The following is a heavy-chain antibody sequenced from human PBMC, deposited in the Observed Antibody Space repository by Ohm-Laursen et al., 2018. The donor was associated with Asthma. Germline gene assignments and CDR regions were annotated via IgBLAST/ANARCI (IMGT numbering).Heavy chain of an antibody. D-gene: IGHD3-22*01. CDR1: GDSINSGNNY. CDR3: ARGAFYYESTGYYFFDH. CDR2: IYYSGLT. Sequence: SETLSLTCNVSGDSINSGNNYWSWIRQHPGKGLEWIGYIYYSGLTYSNPSLRSRVIISVDTSKNQFSLNLTSVTAADTAVYYCARGAFYYESTGYYFFDHWGQGALVTVSS. J-gene: IGHJ4*02. V-gene: IGHV4-31*03.